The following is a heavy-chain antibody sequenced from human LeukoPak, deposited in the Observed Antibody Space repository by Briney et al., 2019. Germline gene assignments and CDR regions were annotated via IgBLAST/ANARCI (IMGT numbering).Heavy chain of an antibody. J-gene: IGHJ6*02. Sequence: GESLKISCKGSGYSFTSYWIGWVRQLPGKGLELMGILYPGDSDTRYSPSFQGQVTISADKSISTAYLQWSSLKASDTAMYYCARLEYSSSSLPPDYYGMDVWGQGTTVTVSS. V-gene: IGHV5-51*01. CDR2: LYPGDSDT. CDR3: ARLEYSSSSLPPDYYGMDV. CDR1: GYSFTSYW. D-gene: IGHD6-6*01.